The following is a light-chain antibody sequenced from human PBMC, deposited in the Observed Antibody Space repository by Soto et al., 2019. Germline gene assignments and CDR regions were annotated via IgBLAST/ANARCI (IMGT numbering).Light chain of an antibody. J-gene: IGLJ3*02. CDR1: SSDVGKYDY. V-gene: IGLV2-8*01. Sequence: QPVLTQPPSASGSPGQSVTISCTGTSSDVGKYDYVSWFQHHPGKAPKLIIYEVSKRPSGVPDRFSGSKSGSTASLTVSGLQTEDEADYYCCSYAGSSTLVFGGGTKLTVL. CDR2: EVS. CDR3: CSYAGSSTLV.